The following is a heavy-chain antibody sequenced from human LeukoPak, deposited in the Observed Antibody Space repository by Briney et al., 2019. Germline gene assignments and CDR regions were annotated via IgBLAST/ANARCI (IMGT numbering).Heavy chain of an antibody. V-gene: IGHV1-24*01. CDR3: ATLIQLPPGDVFDI. CDR2: FDPEDGET. D-gene: IGHD5-18*01. J-gene: IGHJ3*02. CDR1: GYTLTELS. Sequence: GASVKVSCKVSGYTLTELSMHWVRQAPGKGLEWMGGFDPEDGETIYAQKFQGRVTMTEDTSTDTAYMELSSLRSEDTAVYYCATLIQLPPGDVFDIWGQGTMVTVSS.